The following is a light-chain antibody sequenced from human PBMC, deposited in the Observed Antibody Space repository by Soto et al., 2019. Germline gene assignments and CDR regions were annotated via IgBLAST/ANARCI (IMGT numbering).Light chain of an antibody. J-gene: IGKJ2*01. Sequence: EIVLTQSPATLSLSPGERATLSCRASQSVSSYLAWYQQKPGQAPRLLIYATSTRATGIPDRFSGSGSGTDITLTISRLEPEDFAVYYCQQYGPSPMYTFGQGTKLEIK. V-gene: IGKV3-20*01. CDR2: ATS. CDR3: QQYGPSPMYT. CDR1: QSVSSY.